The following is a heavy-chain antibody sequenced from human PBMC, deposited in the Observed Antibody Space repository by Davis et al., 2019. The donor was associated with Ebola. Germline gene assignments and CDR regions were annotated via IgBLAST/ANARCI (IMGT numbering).Heavy chain of an antibody. CDR3: ARTSIVGTTTTASDI. CDR1: GYTFISYG. D-gene: IGHD1-26*01. CDR2: ISAYNGNT. Sequence: AASVKVSCKASGYTFISYGITWVRQAPGQGLEWMGWISAYNGNTNYAQKVQGRVTMTTDTSTGTAYLDLRSLRSDDTAVYFCARTSIVGTTTTASDIWGQGTLVTVSS. J-gene: IGHJ3*02. V-gene: IGHV1-18*01.